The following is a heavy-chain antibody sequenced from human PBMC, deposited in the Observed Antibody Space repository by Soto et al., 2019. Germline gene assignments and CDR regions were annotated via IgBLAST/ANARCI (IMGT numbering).Heavy chain of an antibody. V-gene: IGHV3-21*01. CDR1: GFTFSSYS. CDR2: ISSSSSYI. J-gene: IGHJ3*02. D-gene: IGHD2-21*01. Sequence: GGSLRLSCAASGFTFSSYSMNWVRQAPGKGLEWVSSISSSSSYIYYADSVKGRFTISRDNAKNSLYLQMNSLRVEDTAVYYCASGDPMRRAHDAFDIWGQGTMVTVSS. CDR3: ASGDPMRRAHDAFDI.